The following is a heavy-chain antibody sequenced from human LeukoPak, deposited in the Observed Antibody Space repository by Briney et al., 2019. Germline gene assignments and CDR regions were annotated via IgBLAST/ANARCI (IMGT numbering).Heavy chain of an antibody. CDR1: GFTFSSYW. CDR2: INSDGSST. J-gene: IGHJ6*02. CDR3: ARDRVVPAAMLGYYYYYGMDV. D-gene: IGHD2-2*01. V-gene: IGHV3-74*01. Sequence: PGGSLRLPCAASGFTFSSYWMHWVRQAPGKGLVWVSRINSDGSSTSYADSVKGRFTISRDNAKNTLYLQMNSLRAEDTAVYYCARDRVVPAAMLGYYYYYGMDVWGQGTTVTVSS.